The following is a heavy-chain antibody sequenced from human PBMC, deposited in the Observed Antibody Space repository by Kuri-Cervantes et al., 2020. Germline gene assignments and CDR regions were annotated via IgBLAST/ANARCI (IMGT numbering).Heavy chain of an antibody. CDR3: VRELGYNYGWYLKG. D-gene: IGHD5-18*01. CDR1: CGSISGGDYY. V-gene: IGHV4-30-4*01. CDR2: IYYSGST. Sequence: LRLSCIVSCGSISGGDYYWSWIRQPLGKGLEWIGYIYYSGSTAYNPSLKSRLTISVDTSKGQFSLKLNSMTAADTAVYYCVRELGYNYGWYLKGWGQGTLVTVSS. J-gene: IGHJ4*02.